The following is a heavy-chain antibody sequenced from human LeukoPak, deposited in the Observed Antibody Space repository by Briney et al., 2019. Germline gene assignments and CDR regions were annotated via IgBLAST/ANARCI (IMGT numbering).Heavy chain of an antibody. Sequence: GGALRLSCAASGFTFSSYGMHWVRQAPGKGLEWVAVISYDGSNKYYADSVKGRFTISRDNSKNTLYLQMNSLRAEDTAVYYCAKDRTWLLHYWGQGTLVTVSS. CDR3: AKDRTWLLHY. CDR2: ISYDGSNK. V-gene: IGHV3-30*18. CDR1: GFTFSSYG. J-gene: IGHJ4*02. D-gene: IGHD4-23*01.